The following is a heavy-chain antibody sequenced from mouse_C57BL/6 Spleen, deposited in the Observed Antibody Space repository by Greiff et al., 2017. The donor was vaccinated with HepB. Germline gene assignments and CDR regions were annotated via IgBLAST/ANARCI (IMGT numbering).Heavy chain of an antibody. CDR2: INPNNGGT. V-gene: IGHV1-18*01. Sequence: EVQVVESGPELVKPGASVKIPCKASGYTFTDYNMDWVKQSHGKSLEWIGDINPNNGGTIYNQKFKGKATLTVDKSSSTAYMELRSLTSEDTAVYYCARFSYGSRQYFDYWGQGTTLTVSS. J-gene: IGHJ2*01. D-gene: IGHD1-1*01. CDR1: GYTFTDYN. CDR3: ARFSYGSRQYFDY.